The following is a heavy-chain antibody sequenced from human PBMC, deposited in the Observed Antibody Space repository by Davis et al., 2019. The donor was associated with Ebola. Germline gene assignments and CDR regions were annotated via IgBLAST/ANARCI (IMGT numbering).Heavy chain of an antibody. J-gene: IGHJ3*01. CDR3: VTDPPHSEQGGLAL. Sequence: PGGSLRLSCAASGFTISSSYMSWVRRAPGKGLEWVAVISTDGGTTFYADSVKGRFTISRDNSRNIVILQMNSLGAEDTALYYCVTDPPHSEQGGLALWGQGTMVTVSS. CDR2: ISTDGGTT. D-gene: IGHD2-15*01. CDR1: GFTISSSY. V-gene: IGHV3-23*01.